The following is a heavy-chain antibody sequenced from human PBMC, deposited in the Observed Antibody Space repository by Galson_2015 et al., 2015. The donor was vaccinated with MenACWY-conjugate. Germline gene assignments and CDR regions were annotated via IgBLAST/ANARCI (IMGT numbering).Heavy chain of an antibody. CDR3: ARLLQTYSGYAQYYFDY. D-gene: IGHD5-12*01. J-gene: IGHJ4*02. CDR2: IYYSGST. V-gene: IGHV4-31*03. Sequence: TLSLTCSVSGGSIRSGAHYWSWIRQHPGKGLEWIGYIYYSGSTYYNPSLKSRVTISVDTSKNQSSLKLSSVTAADTAVYYCARLLQTYSGYAQYYFDYWGQGTLVTVSS. CDR1: GGSIRSGAHY.